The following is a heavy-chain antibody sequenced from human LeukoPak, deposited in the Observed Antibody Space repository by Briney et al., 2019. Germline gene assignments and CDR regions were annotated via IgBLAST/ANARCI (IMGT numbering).Heavy chain of an antibody. CDR3: ARDLPHDYGDYYYYYGMDV. CDR1: GFTFSSYA. Sequence: QPGRSLRLSCAASGFTFSSYAMHWVHQAPGKGLEWVAVISYDGSNKYCADSVKGRFTISRDNSKNTLYLQMNSLRAEDTAVYYCARDLPHDYGDYYYYYGMDVWGQGTTVTVSS. D-gene: IGHD4-17*01. J-gene: IGHJ6*02. CDR2: ISYDGSNK. V-gene: IGHV3-30*04.